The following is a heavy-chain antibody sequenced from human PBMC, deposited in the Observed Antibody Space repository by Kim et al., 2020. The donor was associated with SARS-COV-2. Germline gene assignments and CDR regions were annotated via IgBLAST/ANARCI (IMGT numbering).Heavy chain of an antibody. D-gene: IGHD3-10*01. CDR2: IFYSGSA. CDR1: GGSISPYY. V-gene: IGHV4-59*01. Sequence: SETLSLTCTVSGGSISPYYWTWLRQPPGKGLEWIGYIFYSGSAHYNPSLKSRVTFSLDTSKNQFSLRLNSVTAADTAVYYCAGGIISMTSWYFDLLGRGTLVLVSS. CDR3: AGGIISMTSWYFDL. J-gene: IGHJ2*01.